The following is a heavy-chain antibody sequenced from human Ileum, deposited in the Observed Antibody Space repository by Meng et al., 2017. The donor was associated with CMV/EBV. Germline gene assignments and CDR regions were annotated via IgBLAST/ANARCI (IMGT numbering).Heavy chain of an antibody. J-gene: IGHJ4*02. CDR1: GYSIRSGYY. Sequence: SETLSLTCIVSGYSIRSGYYWGWVRQPPGKGLEWIGSIHHSGSTYYNRSLKSRVTMSVDTSKNQFSLKLSSVTAADTAMYYCSRGIFCSGGSCYSSGRYFDCWGQGTLVTGAS. D-gene: IGHD2-15*01. CDR2: IHHSGST. CDR3: SRGIFCSGGSCYSSGRYFDC. V-gene: IGHV4-38-2*02.